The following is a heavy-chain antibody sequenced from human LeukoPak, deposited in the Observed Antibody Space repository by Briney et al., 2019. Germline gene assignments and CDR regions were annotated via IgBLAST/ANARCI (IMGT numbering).Heavy chain of an antibody. Sequence: PGGPLRLSRAASGFSLSNYGMHWVRQAPGKGLEWVAALLYDGNTKHYADSVKGRFTISRDISKNTFYLQMNSLTAEDTAVYYCARDHRPEIQYYYMDVWGKGTTVAVSS. CDR3: ARDHRPEIQYYYMDV. CDR1: GFSLSNYG. D-gene: IGHD1-14*01. J-gene: IGHJ6*03. CDR2: LLYDGNTK. V-gene: IGHV3-33*01.